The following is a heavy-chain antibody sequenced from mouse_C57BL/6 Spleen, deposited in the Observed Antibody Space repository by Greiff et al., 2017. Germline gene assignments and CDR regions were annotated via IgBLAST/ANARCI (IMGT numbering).Heavy chain of an antibody. D-gene: IGHD3-2*02. V-gene: IGHV1-61*01. J-gene: IGHJ3*01. Sequence: VQLQQPGAELVRPGSSVKLSCKASGYTFTSYWMDWVKQRPGQGLEWIGNIYPSDSATHYNQKFKYQATLTVDKSSSTAYMQLSSLTSEDSAVYYCARPAQATGFAYWGQGTLVTVSA. CDR1: GYTFTSYW. CDR2: IYPSDSAT. CDR3: ARPAQATGFAY.